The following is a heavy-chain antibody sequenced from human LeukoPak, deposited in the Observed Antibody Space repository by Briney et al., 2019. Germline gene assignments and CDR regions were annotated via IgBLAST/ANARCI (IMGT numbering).Heavy chain of an antibody. CDR3: AKAGFRGDCNVGSFYPFDP. D-gene: IGHD2-15*01. Sequence: GGSLRLSCAASGFTFSNYAMSWVRQAPGRGLEWVSTIDGSNTNTYYADSVKGRFTISRDNSKNTLYLQINSLRAEDTALYFCAKAGFRGDCNVGSFYPFDPWGQGTLVTVSS. V-gene: IGHV3-23*01. CDR2: IDGSNTNT. J-gene: IGHJ5*02. CDR1: GFTFSNYA.